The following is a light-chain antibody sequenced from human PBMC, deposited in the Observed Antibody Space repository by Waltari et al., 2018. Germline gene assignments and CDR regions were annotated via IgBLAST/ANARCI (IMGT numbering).Light chain of an antibody. CDR2: GAS. V-gene: IGKV1-NL1*01. CDR1: QGISNS. J-gene: IGKJ2*01. CDR3: QQYYFTPYT. Sequence: DIQMTQSPSSLSASVGDRVTITCRASQGISNSLAWHQQKPGKAPKLLLYGASRLESGVPPRFSGSGSGTDYTLTISSLQPDDFATYYCQQYYFTPYTFGQGTKLDIK.